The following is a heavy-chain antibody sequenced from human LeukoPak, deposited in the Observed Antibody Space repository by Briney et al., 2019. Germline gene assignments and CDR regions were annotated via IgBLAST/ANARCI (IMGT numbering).Heavy chain of an antibody. CDR1: GFTFDDYA. J-gene: IGHJ4*02. V-gene: IGHV3-9*01. D-gene: IGHD3-9*01. CDR2: ISWSSGSI. Sequence: GGSLRLSCAASGFTFDDYAMHWVRQAPGKGLEWVSGISWSSGSIGYADSVKGRFTISRDNAKNSLYLQMNSLRAEDTALYYCASTGGLTYYDILTGYYNFDYWGQGTLVTVSS. CDR3: ASTGGLTYYDILTGYYNFDY.